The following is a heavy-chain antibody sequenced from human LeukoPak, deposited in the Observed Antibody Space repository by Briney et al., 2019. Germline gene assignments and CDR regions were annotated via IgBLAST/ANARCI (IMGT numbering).Heavy chain of an antibody. D-gene: IGHD3-10*01. CDR2: IYTRGST. CDR1: GGSISNDY. J-gene: IGHJ4*02. V-gene: IGHV4-4*07. Sequence: SETLSLTCTVSGGSISNDYWSWIRQAAGKELEWIGRIYTRGSTNYNPSLKSRVTISLDKSKKQFSLNLNSVTAADTAVYYCARGGTYGSGRNLNTTLDYWGQGTLVTVSS. CDR3: ARGGTYGSGRNLNTTLDY.